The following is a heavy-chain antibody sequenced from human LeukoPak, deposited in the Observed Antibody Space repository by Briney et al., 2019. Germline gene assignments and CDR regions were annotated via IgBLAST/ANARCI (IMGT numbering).Heavy chain of an antibody. J-gene: IGHJ6*02. CDR1: GGSISSSSYY. V-gene: IGHV4-39*07. CDR3: ARGGYSYGSPFGYYGMDV. Sequence: SETLSLTCTVSGGSISSSSYYWGWIRQPPGKGLEWIGSIYYSGSTYYNPSLKSRVTISVDTSKNQFSLKLSSVTAADTAVYYCARGGYSYGSPFGYYGMDVWGQGTTVTVSS. CDR2: IYYSGST. D-gene: IGHD5-18*01.